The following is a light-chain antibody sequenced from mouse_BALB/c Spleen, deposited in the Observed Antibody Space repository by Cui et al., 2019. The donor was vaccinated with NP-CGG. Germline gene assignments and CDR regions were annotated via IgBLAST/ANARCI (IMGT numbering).Light chain of an antibody. CDR1: TGAVTTSNY. CDR3: ALWYSNHWV. Sequence: VVTQESALTTSPGETVTLTCRSITGAVTTSNYANWVQEKPDHLFTGLIGGTNNRAPGVPARFSGSLIGDKAALTITGAQTEDEAIYFCALWYSNHWVFGGGTKLTVL. V-gene: IGLV1*01. J-gene: IGLJ1*01. CDR2: GTN.